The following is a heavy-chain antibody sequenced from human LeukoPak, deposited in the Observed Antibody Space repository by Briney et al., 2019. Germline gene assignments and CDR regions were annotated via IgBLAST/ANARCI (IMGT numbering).Heavy chain of an antibody. Sequence: GASVKVSCKASGYSLTTYYIHWVRQAPGQGLEWMGLINPSGGSTSYAQRFQGRVTMTRDTSTSTVYLELSSLRFEDTAVYYCARGGPGVDGYNYAFDIWGQGTRVTVSS. J-gene: IGHJ3*02. V-gene: IGHV1-46*01. CDR3: ARGGPGVDGYNYAFDI. D-gene: IGHD5-24*01. CDR1: GYSLTTYY. CDR2: INPSGGST.